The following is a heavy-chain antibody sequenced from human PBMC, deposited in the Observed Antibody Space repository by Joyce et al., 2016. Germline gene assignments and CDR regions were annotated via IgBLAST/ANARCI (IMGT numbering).Heavy chain of an antibody. CDR2: IIPFFGST. CDR3: ARERVSTTSGHYYGMDV. Sequence: QVQLVQSAAEVIKPGSSVKVSCKASRGTFSNFAVTWVRQAPGQGLEWVGGIIPFFGSTNYAQKVQGRVTITADESTSTAYMEVTSLRSDDTAVYYCARERVSTTSGHYYGMDVWGQGTTVIVSS. J-gene: IGHJ6*02. V-gene: IGHV1-69*01. D-gene: IGHD4-17*01. CDR1: RGTFSNFA.